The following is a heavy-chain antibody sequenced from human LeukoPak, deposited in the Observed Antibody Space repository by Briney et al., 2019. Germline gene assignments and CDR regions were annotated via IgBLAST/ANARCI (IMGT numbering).Heavy chain of an antibody. CDR1: GFTVSSNY. V-gene: IGHV3-53*01. CDR3: ARDSVARDYFDY. CDR2: IYSGGST. Sequence: GGSLRLSCAASGFTVSSNYMSWVRQAPGKGLEWVSVIYSGGSTYYADSVKGRFTISRDNSKNTLYLQMNSLRAEDTAVYYCARDSVARDYFDYWGQGTLVTVSS. D-gene: IGHD4-23*01. J-gene: IGHJ4*02.